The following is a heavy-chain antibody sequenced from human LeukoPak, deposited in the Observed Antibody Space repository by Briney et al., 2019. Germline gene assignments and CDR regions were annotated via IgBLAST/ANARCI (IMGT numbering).Heavy chain of an antibody. Sequence: PGGSLRLSCAASGFTFGSYSMNWVRQAPGKGLEWVSSISSSSSYIYYADSVKGRFTISRDNAKNSLYLQMNSLRAEDTAVYYCARAIAAARDYWGQGTLVTVSS. V-gene: IGHV3-21*01. CDR3: ARAIAAARDY. CDR2: ISSSSSYI. J-gene: IGHJ4*02. D-gene: IGHD6-13*01. CDR1: GFTFGSYS.